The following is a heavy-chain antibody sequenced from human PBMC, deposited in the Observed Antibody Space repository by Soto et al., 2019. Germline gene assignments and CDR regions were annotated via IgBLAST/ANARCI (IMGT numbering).Heavy chain of an antibody. V-gene: IGHV1-18*01. Sequence: QVKLVQSGAEVKKPGASVMVSCQASGYSFNNYLISWVRQAPGQGPEWVGWISADNGNTNYGQKVLGRVTMTTDTSTSTAYMDLRSLRSDDTAVYYCARVYYDSSGFYHEAHWGQGTLVTVSS. J-gene: IGHJ1*01. CDR3: ARVYYDSSGFYHEAH. D-gene: IGHD3-22*01. CDR1: GYSFNNYL. CDR2: ISADNGNT.